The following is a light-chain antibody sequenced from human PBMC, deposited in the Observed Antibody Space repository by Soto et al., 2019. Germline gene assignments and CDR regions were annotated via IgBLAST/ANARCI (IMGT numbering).Light chain of an antibody. Sequence: EIVMTQSPATLSVSPGERATLSCRASQSVSTNLAWYQQKPGQAPRLLIYDASTRATGLPARFSGSGSGTEFTLTIRSLQSEDFGVYYCHQYNNWPITLGQGTRLEI. CDR3: HQYNNWPIT. CDR1: QSVSTN. CDR2: DAS. J-gene: IGKJ5*01. V-gene: IGKV3-15*01.